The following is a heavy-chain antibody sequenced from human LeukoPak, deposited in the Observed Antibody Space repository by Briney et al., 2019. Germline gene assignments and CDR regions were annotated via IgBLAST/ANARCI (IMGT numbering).Heavy chain of an antibody. J-gene: IGHJ4*02. Sequence: PGESLRLSCIGSGMNNYWMTWVRQAPGKGLQSLANINKDGSEKYYLASVKGRITISRDNMKNSVFLEINSLRAEDTGIYYCATDLNWVSHWGQGTLVTVSS. D-gene: IGHD3-16*01. V-gene: IGHV3-7*01. CDR3: ATDLNWVSH. CDR1: GMNNYW. CDR2: INKDGSEK.